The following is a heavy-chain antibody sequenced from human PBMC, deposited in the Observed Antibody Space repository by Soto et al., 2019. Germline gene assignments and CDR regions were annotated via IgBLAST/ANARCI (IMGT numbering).Heavy chain of an antibody. CDR3: ARVMGSVDF. CDR2: MNPKSGYT. Sequence: QVQLVQSGAEVKKPGTSVRISCKTSGYTVSNYDIKWVREAAGQGLEWMGWMNPKSGYTGSARNFQGRVTMTRDTSMTTAYMEPSSLRSEDTAMYYCARVMGSVDFWGQGTLVTVSS. D-gene: IGHD1-26*01. V-gene: IGHV1-8*01. CDR1: GYTVSNYD. J-gene: IGHJ4*02.